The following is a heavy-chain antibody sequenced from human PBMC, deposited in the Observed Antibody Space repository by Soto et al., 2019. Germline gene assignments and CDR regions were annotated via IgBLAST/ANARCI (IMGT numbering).Heavy chain of an antibody. D-gene: IGHD6-13*01. CDR2: ISSDGSRK. V-gene: IGHV3-30*18. CDR1: GFTFSNYG. J-gene: IGHJ3*02. CDR3: AKDPTIAPRWALDI. Sequence: GVSLRLSFAASGFTFSNYGMHWVRQAPGKGPEWVAVISSDGSRKDYADFVKGRFTISRDDAKNTLSLQMNSLRTDDTALYYCAKDPTIAPRWALDIWGQGTLVTVSS.